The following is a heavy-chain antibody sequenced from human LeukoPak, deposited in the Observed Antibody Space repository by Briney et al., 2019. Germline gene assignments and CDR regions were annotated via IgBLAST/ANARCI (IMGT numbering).Heavy chain of an antibody. J-gene: IGHJ4*02. D-gene: IGHD6-19*01. Sequence: PGGTLRLSCAASGFTFSSYGMSWVRQVPGKGLEWVSAISGSGGSTYYADSVKGRFTISKDNAKNSLYLQMNSLRAEDTAVYYCARVDHIAVPGCFDSWGQGTLVTVSS. V-gene: IGHV3-23*01. CDR3: ARVDHIAVPGCFDS. CDR1: GFTFSSYG. CDR2: ISGSGGST.